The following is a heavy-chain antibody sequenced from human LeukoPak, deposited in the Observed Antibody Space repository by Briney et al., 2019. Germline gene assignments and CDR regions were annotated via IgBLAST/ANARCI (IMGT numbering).Heavy chain of an antibody. CDR3: AKRRIPTSAYYFDY. CDR2: ISSTGSST. D-gene: IGHD2-2*01. J-gene: IGHJ4*02. Sequence: PGGSLRLSCAASGFTFGIYAITWVRQAPGKGLEWVSYISSTGSSTFYADSVKGRFTISRDNSKNTLYLQMNSLRAEDTAVYYYAKRRIPTSAYYFDYWGQGTLITVSS. CDR1: GFTFGIYA. V-gene: IGHV3-23*01.